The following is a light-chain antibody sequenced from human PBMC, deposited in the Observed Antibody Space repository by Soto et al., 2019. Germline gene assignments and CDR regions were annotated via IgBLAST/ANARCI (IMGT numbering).Light chain of an antibody. CDR3: SSYADSTPVV. J-gene: IGLJ2*01. CDR2: EVS. CDR1: SSDVGGSNY. V-gene: IGLV2-8*01. Sequence: QSVLTQPPSASGSPGQSVTISCTGTSSDVGGSNYVSWYQQHPGKAPKLMIYEVSKRPSGVPDRFSGSKSGNTASLTVSGLQAEDEADYYCSSYADSTPVVFGGGTKVTVL.